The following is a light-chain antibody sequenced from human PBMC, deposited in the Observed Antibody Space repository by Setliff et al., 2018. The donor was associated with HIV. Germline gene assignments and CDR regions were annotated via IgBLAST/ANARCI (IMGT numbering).Light chain of an antibody. CDR1: SSDVGGYNS. CDR3: SSNTRSRTRV. Sequence: QSALTQPASVSGSPGQSITISCTGTSSDVGGYNSVSWYQQHPGKVPKLIIYEVSNRPSGVSNRFSGSKSDNTASLTISGLQAEDEADSYCSSNTRSRTRVFGTGTKVTVL. J-gene: IGLJ1*01. V-gene: IGLV2-14*01. CDR2: EVS.